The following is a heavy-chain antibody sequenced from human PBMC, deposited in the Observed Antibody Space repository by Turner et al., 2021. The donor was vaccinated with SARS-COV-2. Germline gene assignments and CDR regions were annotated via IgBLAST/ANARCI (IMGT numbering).Heavy chain of an antibody. CDR3: APVNYCSGTCYFEY. CDR2: IYSGGGT. Sequence: EVQVVVSGGDLVQPGGSLRLPCAASGFTVSRHYMSWVRQAPGKGLEWVSVIYSGGGTDYTDSVKGRFTISRDNSKNTVYLQMNSLRAEDTAVYYCAPVNYCSGTCYFEYWGQGTLVTVSS. J-gene: IGHJ4*02. V-gene: IGHV3-66*01. D-gene: IGHD2-2*01. CDR1: GFTVSRHY.